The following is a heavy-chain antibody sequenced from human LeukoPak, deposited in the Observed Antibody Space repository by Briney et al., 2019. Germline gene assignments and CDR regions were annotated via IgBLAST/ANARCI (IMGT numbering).Heavy chain of an antibody. CDR2: ISYDGSNK. Sequence: ESGGSLRLSCAVSGFTFSIYTIHWVRQAPGKGLEWVALISYDGSNKYYGDSVKGRFTISRDNSKNTLYLQMNSLRADDTAVYYCATDSSPDFWGQGTLVTVSS. D-gene: IGHD3-22*01. V-gene: IGHV3-30*04. J-gene: IGHJ4*02. CDR3: ATDSSPDF. CDR1: GFTFSIYT.